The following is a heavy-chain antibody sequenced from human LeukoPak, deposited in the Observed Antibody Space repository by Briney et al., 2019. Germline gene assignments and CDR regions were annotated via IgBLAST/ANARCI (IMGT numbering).Heavy chain of an antibody. V-gene: IGHV4-59*12. CDR1: GGSIISFY. CDR2: IYYSGST. CDR3: ARDPPGKTYCSGGSCYSGYYYGMDV. J-gene: IGHJ6*02. Sequence: PSETLSLTCSVSGGSIISFYWSWIRQPPGKGLEWIGYIYYSGSTNYNPSLKSRVTISVDTTKNQFSLKLSSVTAADTAVYYCARDPPGKTYCSGGSCYSGYYYGMDVWGQGTTVTVSS. D-gene: IGHD2-15*01.